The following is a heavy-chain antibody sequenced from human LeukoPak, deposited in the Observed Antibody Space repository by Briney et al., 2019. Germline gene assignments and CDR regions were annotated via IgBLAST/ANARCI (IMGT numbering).Heavy chain of an antibody. CDR2: INSDGSST. J-gene: IGHJ6*04. D-gene: IGHD3-9*01. V-gene: IGHV3-74*01. Sequence: PGGSLRLSCAASGFTFSSYWMHWVRQATGKGLVWVSRINSDGSSTSYADCVKGRFTISRDNAKNTLYLQMNRLRAEHTAVYYCARGNYDIVTGYGTAGMDVWGKGTTVTVSS. CDR3: ARGNYDIVTGYGTAGMDV. CDR1: GFTFSSYW.